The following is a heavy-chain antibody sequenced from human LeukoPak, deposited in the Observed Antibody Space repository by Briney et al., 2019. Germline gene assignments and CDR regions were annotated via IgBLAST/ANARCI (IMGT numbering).Heavy chain of an antibody. V-gene: IGHV5-51*01. CDR3: ARAPLTSDGPPFFDY. J-gene: IGHJ4*02. Sequence: GGALKISCKGSGYSFTSYWIGWVRQMPGKGLEGMGIIYPGDSDARYSPSFQGQVTISADKSISTAYLQWSSLKASDTAMYYCARAPLTSDGPPFFDYWGQGTLVTVSS. CDR2: IYPGDSDA. CDR1: GYSFTSYW.